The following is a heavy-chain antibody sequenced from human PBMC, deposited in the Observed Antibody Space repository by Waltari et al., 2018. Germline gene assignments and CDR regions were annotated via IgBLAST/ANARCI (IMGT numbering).Heavy chain of an antibody. J-gene: IGHJ3*02. CDR1: GFTLSSYS. D-gene: IGHD2-21*02. Sequence: EVQLVESGGGLVKPGGSLRLSCAASGFTLSSYSMNWVRQAPGKGLEWVSAISSSSSYIYYADSVKGRFTSSRDNAKNSLYLQMNSLRAEDTAVYYCARASTVVTPRAFDIWGQGTMVTVSS. CDR2: ISSSSSYI. V-gene: IGHV3-21*01. CDR3: ARASTVVTPRAFDI.